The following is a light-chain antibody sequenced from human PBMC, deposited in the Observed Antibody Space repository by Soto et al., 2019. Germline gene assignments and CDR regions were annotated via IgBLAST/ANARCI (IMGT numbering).Light chain of an antibody. V-gene: IGLV2-14*01. Sequence: QSVLTQPASVSGSPGQSITISCTGTSSDVGGSNHVSWYQQHPGKAPKLMIFDVSTRPSGVSNRFSGSKSGNTASLTISGLQAEDEADYYCSSYATSSTLVLFGGGTKL. J-gene: IGLJ3*02. CDR3: SSYATSSTLVL. CDR2: DVS. CDR1: SSDVGGSNH.